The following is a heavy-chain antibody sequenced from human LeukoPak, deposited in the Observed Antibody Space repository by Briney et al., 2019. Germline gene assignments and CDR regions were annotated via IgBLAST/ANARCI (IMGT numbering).Heavy chain of an antibody. V-gene: IGHV4-34*01. CDR1: GGSFSGYY. Sequence: TSETLSLTCAVYGGSFSGYYRSWIRQPPGKGLEWIGEINQSGSTNYNPSLKSRVTISVDTSKNQFSLKLSSMTAADTAVYYCSRRGQLPFDYWGQGTLVTVSS. CDR3: SRRGQLPFDY. CDR2: INQSGST. D-gene: IGHD2-2*01. J-gene: IGHJ4*02.